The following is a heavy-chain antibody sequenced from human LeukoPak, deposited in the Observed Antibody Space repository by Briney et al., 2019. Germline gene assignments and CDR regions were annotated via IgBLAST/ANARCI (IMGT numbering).Heavy chain of an antibody. CDR2: IYYSGST. CDR3: AVGIAAAGSLRASFDY. V-gene: IGHV4-59*01. Sequence: PSETLSLICTVSGGSISSYHWSWLRQPPGKGLEWIGYIYYSGSTNYNPSLKSRVTISVDTSKNQFSLKLSSVTAADTAVYYCAVGIAAAGSLRASFDYWGQGTLVTVSS. J-gene: IGHJ4*02. CDR1: GGSISSYH. D-gene: IGHD6-13*01.